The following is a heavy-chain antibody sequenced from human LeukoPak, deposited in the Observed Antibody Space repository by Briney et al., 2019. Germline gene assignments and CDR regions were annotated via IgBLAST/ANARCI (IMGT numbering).Heavy chain of an antibody. V-gene: IGHV4-59*01. D-gene: IGHD6-6*01. J-gene: IGHJ4*02. CDR1: GDSISSYY. CDR3: ARLSSSFGSDFDY. Sequence: SETLSLTCTASGDSISSYYWSWIRQPPGKGLEWIGYIYYSGSTNYNPSLKSRVTISVDTSKNQFSLKLSSVTAADTAVYYCARLSSSFGSDFDYWGQGTLVTVSS. CDR2: IYYSGST.